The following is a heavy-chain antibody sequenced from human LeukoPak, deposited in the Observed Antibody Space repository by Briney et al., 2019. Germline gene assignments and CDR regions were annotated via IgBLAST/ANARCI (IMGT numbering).Heavy chain of an antibody. CDR2: ISSSGSNI. CDR3: TREVQTYYDILTGHRGYFDY. D-gene: IGHD3-9*01. J-gene: IGHJ4*02. V-gene: IGHV3-11*04. CDR1: GFTFSDYY. Sequence: PGGSLRLSCAASGFTFSDYYMSWIRQTPGNGLEWVSYISSSGSNIYCADSVKGRFTISRDNAKNSLYLQMNSLRAEDTAVYYCTREVQTYYDILTGHRGYFDYWGQGTLVTVSS.